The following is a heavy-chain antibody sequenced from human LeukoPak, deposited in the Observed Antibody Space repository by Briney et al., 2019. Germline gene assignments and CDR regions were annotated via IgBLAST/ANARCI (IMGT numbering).Heavy chain of an antibody. J-gene: IGHJ5*02. D-gene: IGHD3-3*01. CDR2: IYYSGST. CDR1: GGSISSSSYY. Sequence: PSETLSLTCTVSGGSISSSSYYWGWIRQPPGKGLEWIGSIYYSGSTYYNPSLKSRVTISVDTSKNQFSLKLSSVTAADTAVYYCARDVRYYDFWSGLNWFDPWGREPWSPSPQ. V-gene: IGHV4-39*07. CDR3: ARDVRYYDFWSGLNWFDP.